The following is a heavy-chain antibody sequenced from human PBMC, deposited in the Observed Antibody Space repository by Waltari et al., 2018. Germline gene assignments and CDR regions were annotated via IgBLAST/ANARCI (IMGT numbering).Heavy chain of an antibody. D-gene: IGHD3-22*01. Sequence: EVQLLESGGDLVQPGGSLTLSCAGSGFTFRTYALGWVRQAPGKGLEWVSTSTGGGGGTYYSGSGKGRFTTSRDNSKNMLYLEMSSLSVEDTAIYYCAGDSSGYYAFDFWGQGTLVAVSS. J-gene: IGHJ4*02. V-gene: IGHV3-23*01. CDR2: STGGGGGT. CDR1: GFTFRTYA. CDR3: AGDSSGYYAFDF.